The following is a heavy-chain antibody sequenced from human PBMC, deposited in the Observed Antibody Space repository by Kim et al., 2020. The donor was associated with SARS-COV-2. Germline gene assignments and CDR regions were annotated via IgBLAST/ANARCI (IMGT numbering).Heavy chain of an antibody. D-gene: IGHD3-22*01. CDR3: ARAKDGYYDSSGYSAPNYYYGMDV. Sequence: GGSLRLSCAASGFTFSSYDMHWVRQATGKGLEWVSAIGTAGDPYYPGSVKVRFTISRENAKNSLYLQMNSLRAGDTAVYYCARAKDGYYDSSGYSAPNYYYGMDVWGQGTTVTVS. J-gene: IGHJ6*02. CDR2: IGTAGDP. V-gene: IGHV3-13*05. CDR1: GFTFSSYD.